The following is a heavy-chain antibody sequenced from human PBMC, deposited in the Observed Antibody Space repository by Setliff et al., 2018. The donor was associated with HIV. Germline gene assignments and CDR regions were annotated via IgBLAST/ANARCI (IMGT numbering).Heavy chain of an antibody. V-gene: IGHV4-38-2*01. J-gene: IGHJ4*02. CDR2: IYHSGST. CDR1: GYSISSGYY. CDR3: ARAADYHDSSGYWAPPRYFDY. D-gene: IGHD3-22*01. Sequence: SETLSLTCAVSGYSISSGYYWGWIRQPPGKGLEWIGSIYHSGSTNYNPSLKSRVSISVDTSKKQFSPKLSSVSAADTAVYYCARAADYHDSSGYWAPPRYFDYWGQGTLVTVSS.